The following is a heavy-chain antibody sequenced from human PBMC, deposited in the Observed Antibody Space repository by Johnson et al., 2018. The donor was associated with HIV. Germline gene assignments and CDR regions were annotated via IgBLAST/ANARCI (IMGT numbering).Heavy chain of an antibody. CDR3: ASPLPTGTTSLDAFDI. D-gene: IGHD1-7*01. V-gene: IGHV3-30*14. J-gene: IGHJ3*02. Sequence: QVQLVESGGGVVQPGRSQRLSCAASGFTFSSYGMHWVRQAPGKGLAWMAVIYSGGDPYYADSVRGRFTISRDNSKTTLYLQMNRLRAEDTAVYYCASPLPTGTTSLDAFDIWGQGTMVTVSS. CDR2: IYSGGDP. CDR1: GFTFSSYG.